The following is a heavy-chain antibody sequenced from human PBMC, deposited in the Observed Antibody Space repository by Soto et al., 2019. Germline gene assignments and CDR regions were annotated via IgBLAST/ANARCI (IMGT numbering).Heavy chain of an antibody. Sequence: PGGSLRLSCAASGFTFDDYAMHWVRQAPGKGLEWVSGISWNSGSIGYADSVKGRFTISRDNAKNSPYLQMNSLRAEDTALYYCAKDIGSGTKYYFDYWGQGTLVTVSS. J-gene: IGHJ4*02. CDR1: GFTFDDYA. CDR3: AKDIGSGTKYYFDY. CDR2: ISWNSGSI. D-gene: IGHD3-10*01. V-gene: IGHV3-9*01.